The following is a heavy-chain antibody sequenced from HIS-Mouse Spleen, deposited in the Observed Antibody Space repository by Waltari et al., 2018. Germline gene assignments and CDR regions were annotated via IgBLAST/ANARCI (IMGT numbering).Heavy chain of an antibody. CDR3: ARIAEGYSSGWYAFDY. CDR2: IDWDDDK. J-gene: IGHJ4*02. CDR1: GFSLSTSGLC. V-gene: IGHV2-70*15. D-gene: IGHD6-19*01. Sequence: QVTLRESGPALGKPTQTLTLTCTFSGFSLSTSGLCVSWIRHPPGKALEWLARIDWDDDKYYSTSLKTRLTISKDTSKNQVVLTMTNMDPVDTATYYCARIAEGYSSGWYAFDYWGQGTLVTVSS.